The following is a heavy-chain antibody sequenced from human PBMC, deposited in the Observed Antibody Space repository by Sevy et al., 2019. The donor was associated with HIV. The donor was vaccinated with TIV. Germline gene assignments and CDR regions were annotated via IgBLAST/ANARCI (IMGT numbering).Heavy chain of an antibody. Sequence: SETLSLTCAVHDGSFSGYYWNWIRQLPGKGLEWIGEINESGITYYNPSLKSRVTISVDTSKKQFSLKLNSVTAADTAVYFWARSPPVVVVQGAPSWFDPWGQGTLVTVSS. D-gene: IGHD2-2*01. V-gene: IGHV4-34*01. CDR2: INESGIT. J-gene: IGHJ5*02. CDR3: ARSPPVVVVQGAPSWFDP. CDR1: DGSFSGYY.